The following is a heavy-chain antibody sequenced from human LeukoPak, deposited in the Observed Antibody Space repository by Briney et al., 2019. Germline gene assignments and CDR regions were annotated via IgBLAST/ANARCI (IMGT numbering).Heavy chain of an antibody. V-gene: IGHV1-18*01. J-gene: IGHJ6*02. CDR1: VYTVTIYG. CDR3: ARGGGQQLNYYYYGMDV. CDR2: SSSYNGNT. D-gene: IGHD6-13*01. Sequence: SGNVSCSAAVYTVTIYGVVGIRQAPGQGLEWRGWSSSYNGNTNYAQKLQGSVTLTTDTSTSTAYMELRSLRSDDTAAYYCARGGGQQLNYYYYGMDVWGQGTTVTVS.